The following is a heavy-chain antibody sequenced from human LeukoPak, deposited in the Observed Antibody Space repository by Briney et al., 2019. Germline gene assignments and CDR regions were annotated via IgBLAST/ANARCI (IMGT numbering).Heavy chain of an antibody. CDR3: ARPISGGLAVTADWFHP. V-gene: IGHV3-23*01. J-gene: IGHJ5*01. CDR2: INANSGTT. CDR1: GFASSVYA. D-gene: IGHD6-19*01. Sequence: GGSLRLSCSASGFASSVYARSWLHNPPGKGLEWVSTINANSGTTSYAASVRGRFTISRDNSKNTLYLQLNTLRADDTATYYCARPISGGLAVTADWFHPWGQGTLVVVSS.